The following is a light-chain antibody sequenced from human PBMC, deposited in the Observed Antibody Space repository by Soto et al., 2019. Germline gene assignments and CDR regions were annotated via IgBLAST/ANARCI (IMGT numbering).Light chain of an antibody. CDR3: QHYGSSPQT. J-gene: IGKJ1*01. CDR1: QSVSSSY. V-gene: IGKV3-20*01. CDR2: GAS. Sequence: EIVLTQSPGTLSLSPGERATLSCRASQSVSSSYLAWYQQKPGQAPRLLIYGASSRATGIPDRFTGSGSATDFTLTITRLEPEDFAVYYCQHYGSSPQTFGQGTQVEIK.